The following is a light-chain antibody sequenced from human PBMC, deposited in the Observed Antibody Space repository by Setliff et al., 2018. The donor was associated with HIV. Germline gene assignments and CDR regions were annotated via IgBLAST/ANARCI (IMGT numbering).Light chain of an antibody. CDR1: SSDVGSCDC. CDR2: EVN. CDR3: SSSTDSNTFV. Sequence: QSALTQPASVSGSPGQSITISCTGTSSDVGSCDCVSWYQQFPGTAPKLLLYEVNYRPSGVPARFSGSKSGITASLTISGLQPEDEADYYCSSSTDSNTFVFGTGTKVTVL. J-gene: IGLJ1*01. V-gene: IGLV2-18*02.